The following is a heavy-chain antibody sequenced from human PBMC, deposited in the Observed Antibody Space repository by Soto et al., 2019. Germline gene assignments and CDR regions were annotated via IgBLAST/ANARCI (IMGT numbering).Heavy chain of an antibody. D-gene: IGHD4-17*01. CDR1: GYTFTSYD. CDR2: MNPNSGNT. J-gene: IGHJ4*02. CDR3: ARGAGELTTVTEFDY. Sequence: ASVKVSCKASGYTFTSYDINWVRQATGQGLEWMGWMNPNSGNTGYAQKFQGRVTMTRNTSISTAYMELSSLRSEDTAMYYCARGAGELTTVTEFDYWGQGTLVTVSS. V-gene: IGHV1-8*01.